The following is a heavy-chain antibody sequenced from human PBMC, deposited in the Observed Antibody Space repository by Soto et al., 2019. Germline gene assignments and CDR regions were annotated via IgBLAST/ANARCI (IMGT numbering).Heavy chain of an antibody. CDR2: INNYNGKT. V-gene: IGHV1-18*01. CDR3: ARGGSSWSAEYYQH. Sequence: QVQLVQSGAEVKKPGASVKVSCKASGYIFANYGISWVRQAPGQGPEWMGWINNYNGKTNYAQTLQGRVTMTTDTSTSRAYMELRSLTSDDTAVYYCARGGSSWSAEYYQHWGQGTLVIVSS. D-gene: IGHD6-13*01. J-gene: IGHJ1*01. CDR1: GYIFANYG.